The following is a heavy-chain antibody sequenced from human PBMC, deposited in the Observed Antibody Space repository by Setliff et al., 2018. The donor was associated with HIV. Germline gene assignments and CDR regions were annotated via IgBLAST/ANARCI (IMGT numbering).Heavy chain of an antibody. CDR3: ARGVYCSGGSCYWRDRRTYGMDV. CDR2: IIPIFGTA. J-gene: IGHJ6*02. D-gene: IGHD2-15*01. CDR1: GGTFSSYA. Sequence: SVKVSCKASGGTFSSYAISWVRQAPGQGLEWMGGIIPIFGTANYAQKFQGRVTITADESTSTAYMELSSLRSEDTAVYYCARGVYCSGGSCYWRDRRTYGMDVWGQGTTVTVSS. V-gene: IGHV1-69*13.